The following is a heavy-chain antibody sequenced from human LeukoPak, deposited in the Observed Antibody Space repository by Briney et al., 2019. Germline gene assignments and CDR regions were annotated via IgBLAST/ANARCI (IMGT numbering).Heavy chain of an antibody. CDR3: ASYYYGSGSYLWFDP. V-gene: IGHV4-34*01. CDR1: GGSFSGYY. J-gene: IGHJ5*02. CDR2: INHSGST. Sequence: SETLSLTCAVYGGSFSGYYWSWIRQPPGKGLEWIGEINHSGSTNYNPSLKSRVTISVDTSKNQFSLKLSSVTAADTAVYYCASYYYGSGSYLWFDPWGQGTLVTVPS. D-gene: IGHD3-10*01.